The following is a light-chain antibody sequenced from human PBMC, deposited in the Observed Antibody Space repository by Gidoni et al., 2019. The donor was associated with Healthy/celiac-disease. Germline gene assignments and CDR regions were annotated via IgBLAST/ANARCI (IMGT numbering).Light chain of an antibody. CDR2: DAS. Sequence: EIVLTQSPATLSLSPGERATLSCRASQGVSSYLAWYQQKPGQAPRLPIYDASNRATGIPARFSGSGPGTDFTLTISSLEPEDFAVYYCQQRSNWPRTFGQGTKVEIK. CDR3: QQRSNWPRT. CDR1: QGVSSY. V-gene: IGKV3D-11*01. J-gene: IGKJ1*01.